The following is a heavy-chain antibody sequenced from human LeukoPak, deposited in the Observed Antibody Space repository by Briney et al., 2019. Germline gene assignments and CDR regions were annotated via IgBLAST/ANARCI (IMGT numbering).Heavy chain of an antibody. CDR1: GFTFSNYA. Sequence: GGSLRLSCAASGFTFSNYALSWVRQAPGEGLEWVSSVNDNGRDTYYADSVKGRFTISRDNSKNTLYLQMNSLRAEDAAAYYCARRSDYGDYGYYFDYWGQGTLVTVSS. D-gene: IGHD4-17*01. CDR2: VNDNGRDT. J-gene: IGHJ4*02. CDR3: ARRSDYGDYGYYFDY. V-gene: IGHV3-23*05.